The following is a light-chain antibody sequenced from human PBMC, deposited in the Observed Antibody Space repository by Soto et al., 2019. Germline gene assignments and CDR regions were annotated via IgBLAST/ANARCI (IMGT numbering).Light chain of an antibody. Sequence: DIQMTQSPSTLSASVGDRVTITCRASQSISSWLAWYQQKPGKAPKLLIYKASSLESGVPSRFSGSGSGTEFTLTIRSLQPYDFATYYCQQYNSYSTFGQGTKVEIK. CDR3: QQYNSYST. J-gene: IGKJ1*01. V-gene: IGKV1-5*03. CDR1: QSISSW. CDR2: KAS.